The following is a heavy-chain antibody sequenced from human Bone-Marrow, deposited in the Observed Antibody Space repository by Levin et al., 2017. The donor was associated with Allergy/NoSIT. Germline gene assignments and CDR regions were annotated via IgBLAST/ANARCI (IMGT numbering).Heavy chain of an antibody. D-gene: IGHD1-26*01. J-gene: IGHJ4*02. CDR2: ISASGNTI. CDR3: AKNTGNPPKIEY. V-gene: IGHV3-48*02. Sequence: QTGGSLRLSCVVSGFTFSTYSMNWVRQAPGKGLEWISYISASGNTIYHADSVKGRFTISRDNANNSLYLQLNSLRDEDTAVYYCAKNTGNPPKIEYWGPGTLVSVSS. CDR1: GFTFSTYS.